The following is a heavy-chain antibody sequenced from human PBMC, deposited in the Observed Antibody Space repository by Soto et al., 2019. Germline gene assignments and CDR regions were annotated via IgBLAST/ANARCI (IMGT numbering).Heavy chain of an antibody. CDR1: GFTFSSYA. Sequence: GGSLRLSCAASGFTFSSYAMSWVRQAPGKGLEWVSAISGSGGSTYYADSVKGRFIISRDNSKNTLYLQMNSLRAEDTAVYYWASHDTGYSYGFDYWGQGTLVTVSS. CDR2: ISGSGGST. J-gene: IGHJ4*02. V-gene: IGHV3-23*01. D-gene: IGHD5-18*01. CDR3: ASHDTGYSYGFDY.